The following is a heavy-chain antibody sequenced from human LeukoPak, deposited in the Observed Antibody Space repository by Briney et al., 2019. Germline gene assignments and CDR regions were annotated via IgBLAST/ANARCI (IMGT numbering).Heavy chain of an antibody. J-gene: IGHJ4*02. CDR3: ASGYSYGSHDY. V-gene: IGHV3-21*01. CDR1: GFTFSSYS. D-gene: IGHD5-18*01. CDR2: ISSSSSYI. Sequence: GGSLRLSCAASGFTFSSYSMNWVRQAPGKGLEWVSSISSSSSYINYADSVKGRFTISRDNAKNSLYLQMNSLRAEDTAVYYCASGYSYGSHDYWGQGTLVTVSS.